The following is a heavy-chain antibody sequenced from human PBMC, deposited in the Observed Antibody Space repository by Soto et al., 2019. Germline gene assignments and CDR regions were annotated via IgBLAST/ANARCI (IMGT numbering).Heavy chain of an antibody. J-gene: IGHJ4*02. CDR2: INPSGGST. D-gene: IGHD5-18*01. V-gene: IGHV1-46*01. Sequence: GASVKVSCKASGYTFTSYYMHWVRQAPGQGLEWMGIINPSGGSTSYAQKFQGRVTMTRDTSTSTVYMELSSLRSEDTAVYYCARRARDGYSYGSFDYWGQGTLVT. CDR1: GYTFTSYY. CDR3: ARRARDGYSYGSFDY.